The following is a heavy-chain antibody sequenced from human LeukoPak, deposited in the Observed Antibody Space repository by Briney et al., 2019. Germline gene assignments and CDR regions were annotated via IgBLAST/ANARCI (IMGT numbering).Heavy chain of an antibody. CDR2: ISISSSSI. CDR1: GFTFSTYS. D-gene: IGHD2-2*01. V-gene: IGHV3-21*01. J-gene: IGHJ4*02. Sequence: AGGSLRLSCAASGFTFSTYSMNWGRQAPGKGLEWVSSISISSSSIYYADSMKGRFTISRDNAKNSLYLQMNSLRAEDTAVYYCARVQRGYCSSTSCYYFDFWGQGTLVTVSS. CDR3: ARVQRGYCSSTSCYYFDF.